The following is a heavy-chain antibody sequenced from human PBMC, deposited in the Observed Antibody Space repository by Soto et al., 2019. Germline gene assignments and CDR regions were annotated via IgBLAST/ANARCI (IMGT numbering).Heavy chain of an antibody. D-gene: IGHD6-6*01. Sequence: GGSLRLSCAASGFTFSSYGMHWVRQAPGKGLEWVAVIWYDGSNKYYADSVKGRFTISRDNSKNTLYLQMNSLRAEDTAVYYCARDEGGSPYYFDYWGQGTLVTVSS. CDR1: GFTFSSYG. J-gene: IGHJ4*02. V-gene: IGHV3-33*01. CDR2: IWYDGSNK. CDR3: ARDEGGSPYYFDY.